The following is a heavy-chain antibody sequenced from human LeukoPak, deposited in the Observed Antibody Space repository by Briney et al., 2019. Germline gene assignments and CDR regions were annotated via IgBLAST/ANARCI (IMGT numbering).Heavy chain of an antibody. CDR1: GYTFTDNY. CDR3: ARKSYFDY. J-gene: IGHJ4*02. Sequence: ASVKVSCKASGYTFTDNYVHWVRQAPGQGLEWMGWINPNSGGTKYAQKFQGRVTMTGDTSSSTAYMELRSLISDDTAVYYCARKSYFDYWGQGTLVAVPS. CDR2: INPNSGGT. V-gene: IGHV1-2*02.